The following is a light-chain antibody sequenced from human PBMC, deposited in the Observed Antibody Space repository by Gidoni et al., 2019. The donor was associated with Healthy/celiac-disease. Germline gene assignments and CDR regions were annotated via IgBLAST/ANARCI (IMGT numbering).Light chain of an antibody. CDR3: QQYYDTYT. CDR2: WAS. Sequence: DIVMTQSPDSLAVSLGERATINCKSSQSVLHSSNNKNYLAWYQQKPGQPPKLLIYWASTRESGVADRFSGSGSGTDFSLIISSLQAEDVAVYYGQQYYDTYTFGQGTKLEIK. CDR1: QSVLHSSNNKNY. J-gene: IGKJ2*01. V-gene: IGKV4-1*01.